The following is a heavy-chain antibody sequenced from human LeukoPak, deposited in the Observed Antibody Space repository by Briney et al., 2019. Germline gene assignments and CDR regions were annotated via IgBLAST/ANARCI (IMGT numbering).Heavy chain of an antibody. D-gene: IGHD3-10*01. V-gene: IGHV4-59*01. CDR2: IYYSGST. Sequence: PSETLSLTCTVSGGSISSYYWSWIRQPPGKGLEWIGYIYYSGSTNYNPSLKSRVTISVDTSKNQFSLKLSSVTAADTAVYYCAVGGTYGSGSYYYYYGMDVWGKGTTVTVSS. J-gene: IGHJ6*04. CDR3: AVGGTYGSGSYYYYYGMDV. CDR1: GGSISSYY.